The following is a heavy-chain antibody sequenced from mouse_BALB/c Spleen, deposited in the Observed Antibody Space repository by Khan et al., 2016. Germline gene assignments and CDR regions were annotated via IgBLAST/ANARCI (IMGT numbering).Heavy chain of an antibody. V-gene: IGHV1-87*01. D-gene: IGHD2-2*01. Sequence: QVQLQQSGAELARPGASVKLSCKALDYTFTSYGMQWVKQRPGKGLEWLGAIYPGEGDTRYTQMFKGKATWTADKSSSTSYMQLSSLASEDYAVYYCARRGGYGPFVDWGQGTTLTVSS. CDR2: IYPGEGDT. CDR3: ARRGGYGPFVD. J-gene: IGHJ2*01. CDR1: DYTFTSYG.